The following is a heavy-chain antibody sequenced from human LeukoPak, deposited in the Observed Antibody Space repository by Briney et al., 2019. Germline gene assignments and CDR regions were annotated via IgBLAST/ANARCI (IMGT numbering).Heavy chain of an antibody. CDR1: GFTFSSYS. CDR3: ARSQFGELLNGFDY. V-gene: IGHV3-21*01. CDR2: ISTSSSYI. J-gene: IGHJ4*02. D-gene: IGHD3-10*01. Sequence: GGSLRLSCAASGFTFSSYSMTWVRQAPGKGLEWVSSISTSSSYIYYADSVKGRFTISRDNAKNSLYLQMNSLRAEDTAVYYCARSQFGELLNGFDYWGQGTLVTVSS.